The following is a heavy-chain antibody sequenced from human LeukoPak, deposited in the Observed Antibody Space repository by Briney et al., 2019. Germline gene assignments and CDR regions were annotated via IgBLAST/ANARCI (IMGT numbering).Heavy chain of an antibody. V-gene: IGHV3-53*01. CDR2: IYSDTST. Sequence: GGSLRLSCAASGFTVSNNSMSWVRQAPGTGLEWVSLIYSDTSTSYADSVRGRFTISRDNSKNTLYLHMNSLRAEDTAVYYCSRARGGDGLPFDYWGQGTLVTVSS. J-gene: IGHJ4*02. CDR1: GFTVSNNS. D-gene: IGHD3-16*01. CDR3: SRARGGDGLPFDY.